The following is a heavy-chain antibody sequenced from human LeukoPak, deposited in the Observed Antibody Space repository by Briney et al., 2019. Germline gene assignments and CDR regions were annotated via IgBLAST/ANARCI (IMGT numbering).Heavy chain of an antibody. V-gene: IGHV1-69*05. J-gene: IGHJ3*02. CDR3: ARSSAWAFDI. CDR2: IIPIFGTA. CDR1: GGTFSSYA. D-gene: IGHD6-6*01. Sequence: ASVKVSCKASGGTFSSYAISWVRQAPGQGLEWMGRIIPIFGTANYAQKFQGRVTITTDESMSTDYMELSSLRSEDTAVYYCARSSAWAFDIWGQGTMVTVSS.